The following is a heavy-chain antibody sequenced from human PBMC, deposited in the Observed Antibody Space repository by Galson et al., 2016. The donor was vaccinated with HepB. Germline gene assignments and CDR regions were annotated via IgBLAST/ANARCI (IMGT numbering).Heavy chain of an antibody. CDR3: ARDSSLWFGGIGYWFDP. V-gene: IGHV1-18*01. CDR2: ISPYNGNT. Sequence: SVKVSCKASANNFANYGITWVRQAPGQGLEWMGWISPYNGNTNYEQKFQGRVTMTTDTSTRTVYMELRSLRFDDTAVYYCARDSSLWFGGIGYWFDPWGQGTLVTVSS. CDR1: ANNFANYG. D-gene: IGHD3-10*01. J-gene: IGHJ5*02.